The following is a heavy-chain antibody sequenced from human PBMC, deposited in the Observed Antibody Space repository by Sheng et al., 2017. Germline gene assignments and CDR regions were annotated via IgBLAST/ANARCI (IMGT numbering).Heavy chain of an antibody. V-gene: IGHV4-34*01. CDR3: ATLRSSSWYQTPSNMDV. J-gene: IGHJ6*03. CDR1: GGSFSGYY. D-gene: IGHD6-13*01. CDR2: INHSGST. Sequence: QVQLQQWGAGLLKPSETLSLTCAVYGGSFSGYYWSWIRQPPGKGLEWIGEINHSGSTNYNPSLKSRVTISVDTSKNQFSLKLSSVTAADTAVYYCATLRSSSWYQTPSNMDVWGKGPRSPSP.